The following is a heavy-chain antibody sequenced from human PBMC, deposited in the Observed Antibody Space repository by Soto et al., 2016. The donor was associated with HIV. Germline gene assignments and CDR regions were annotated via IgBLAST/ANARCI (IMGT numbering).Heavy chain of an antibody. J-gene: IGHJ5*02. V-gene: IGHV3-23*01. D-gene: IGHD3-22*01. Sequence: EVQLLESGGGLVQPGGSLRLSCAASGFTFSSYAMSWVRQAPGKGLEWVSAISGSGGSTYYADSVKGRFTISRDNSKNTLYLQMNSLRAEDTAVYYCAKGPDKTYYYDSLRFDPWGQGTLVTVSS. CDR1: GFTFSSYA. CDR3: AKGPDKTYYYDSLRFDP. CDR2: ISGSGGST.